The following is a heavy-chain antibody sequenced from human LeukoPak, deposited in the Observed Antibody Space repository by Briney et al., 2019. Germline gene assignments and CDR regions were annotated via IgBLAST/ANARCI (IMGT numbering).Heavy chain of an antibody. Sequence: SETLSLTCTVSGYSVSSGYYWGWIRQSPGKGLEWIGSIYHSGSTYYSPSLRSRITISVDTSKSQFSLKLSSVTAADTAVYYCAREDYYDSSGYYLDCWGQGTLVTVSS. J-gene: IGHJ4*02. D-gene: IGHD3-22*01. CDR3: AREDYYDSSGYYLDC. CDR1: GYSVSSGYY. CDR2: IYHSGST. V-gene: IGHV4-38-2*02.